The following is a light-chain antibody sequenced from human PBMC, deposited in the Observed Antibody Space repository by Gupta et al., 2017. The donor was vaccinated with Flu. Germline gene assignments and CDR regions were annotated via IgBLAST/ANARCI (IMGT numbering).Light chain of an antibody. CDR2: AAS. Sequence: DIQMTHSPSTLSASVGDRVTITCRTSESISSYLSWYQQKPGKAPKVLIYAASSLQSGVPSRFSGSGSGTDFTLTISSLQPEDFATYYCQQNYNTPGNFGQGTKLEI. CDR3: QQNYNTPGN. V-gene: IGKV1-39*01. J-gene: IGKJ2*01. CDR1: ESISSY.